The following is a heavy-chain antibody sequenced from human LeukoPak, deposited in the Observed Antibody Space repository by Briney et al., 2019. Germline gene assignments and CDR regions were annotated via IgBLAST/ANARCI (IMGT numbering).Heavy chain of an antibody. CDR3: ARIYYYDSSGYYYYYYYMDV. J-gene: IGHJ6*03. Sequence: SETLSLTCTVSGGSITNYYWSWIRQPPGKGLEWIGFSYYNGNTNYNPSLKSRVTISVDMSKNQFSLSLRSVTAADTAVYYCARIYYYDSSGYYYYYYYMDVWGKGTTVTVSS. CDR2: SYYNGNT. V-gene: IGHV4-59*01. D-gene: IGHD3-22*01. CDR1: GGSITNYY.